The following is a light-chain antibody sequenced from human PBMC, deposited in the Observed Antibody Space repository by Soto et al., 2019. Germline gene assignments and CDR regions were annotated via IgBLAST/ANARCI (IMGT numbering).Light chain of an antibody. V-gene: IGKV3-11*01. J-gene: IGKJ5*01. CDR3: QQRSNWPIT. CDR2: DTS. Sequence: EIVLTQSPATLSLSPGERATLSCRASQSVSSYLAWYQQKPGQAPRLLIYDTSNRATGIPARFSGSGSGTDFTLTISSLDPEDCAVYYCQQRSNWPITFGQGTRLEIK. CDR1: QSVSSY.